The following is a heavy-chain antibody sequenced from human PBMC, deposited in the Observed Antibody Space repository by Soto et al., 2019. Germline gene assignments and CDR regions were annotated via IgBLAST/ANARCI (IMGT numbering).Heavy chain of an antibody. CDR3: AYGDSRGPFDS. D-gene: IGHD4-17*01. Sequence: QVQLQESGPGLVRPSETLSLTCTVYGGSISSYYWSWIRQPPGKGLEWIGYIYNSGSTNYNPSLKSRVTISVDTSKNQFSLKLSSVTAADTAVYYCAYGDSRGPFDSWGQGTLVTVSS. J-gene: IGHJ4*02. CDR1: GGSISSYY. CDR2: IYNSGST. V-gene: IGHV4-59*01.